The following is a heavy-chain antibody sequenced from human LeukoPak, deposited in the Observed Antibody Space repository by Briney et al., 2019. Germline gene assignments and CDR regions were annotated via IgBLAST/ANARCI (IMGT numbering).Heavy chain of an antibody. J-gene: IGHJ4*02. D-gene: IGHD3-9*01. V-gene: IGHV3-30-3*01. CDR3: ARNYDILTGYYFYFDY. CDR1: GFTFSSYA. CDR2: ISYDGSNK. Sequence: GGSLRLSCVASGFTFSSYAMHWVRQAPGKGLEWVAVISYDGSNKYYADSVRGRFTISRDNSKNTLYLQMNSLRAEDTAVYYCARNYDILTGYYFYFDYWGQGTLVTVSS.